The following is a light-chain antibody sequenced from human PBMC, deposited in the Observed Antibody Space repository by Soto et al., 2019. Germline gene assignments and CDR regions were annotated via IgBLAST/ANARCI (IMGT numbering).Light chain of an antibody. V-gene: IGKV3-15*01. Sequence: EVVMTQSPATLSVSPGERATLSCRASQSVSNNLAWYQQKPGQAPRLLIYAASTRATGIPARFSGSGSGTEFNLTISSLQSEDFAVYYCQHYNNWPPAWTFDQGTKVEI. J-gene: IGKJ1*01. CDR3: QHYNNWPPAWT. CDR2: AAS. CDR1: QSVSNN.